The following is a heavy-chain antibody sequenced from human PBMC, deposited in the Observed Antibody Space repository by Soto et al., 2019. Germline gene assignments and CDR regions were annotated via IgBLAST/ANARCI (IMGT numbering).Heavy chain of an antibody. J-gene: IGHJ5*02. Sequence: VESLKISCKASGYTFTTFWISWVRQLPGKGLEWMGRIDPSDSYTSYSPSFQGHVTISVDKSISTAYLQWGSLTASDTAIYYCARIYCTTTTCDGWFHPWGQGTLVT. V-gene: IGHV5-10-1*01. CDR1: GYTFTTFW. CDR2: IDPSDSYT. CDR3: ARIYCTTTTCDGWFHP. D-gene: IGHD2-2*01.